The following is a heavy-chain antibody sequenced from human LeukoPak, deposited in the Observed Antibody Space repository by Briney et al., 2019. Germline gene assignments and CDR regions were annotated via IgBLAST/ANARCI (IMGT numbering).Heavy chain of an antibody. V-gene: IGHV3-74*01. Sequence: GGSLRLSCAASGFTFSSYWMHWVRQAPGKGLVWVSRINSDGSSTSYADSVKGRFTISRDNAKNTLYLQMNSLRAEDTAVYYCASHANFEYSSSSGFDYWGQGTLVTVSS. CDR2: INSDGSST. D-gene: IGHD6-6*01. CDR3: ASHANFEYSSSSGFDY. J-gene: IGHJ4*02. CDR1: GFTFSSYW.